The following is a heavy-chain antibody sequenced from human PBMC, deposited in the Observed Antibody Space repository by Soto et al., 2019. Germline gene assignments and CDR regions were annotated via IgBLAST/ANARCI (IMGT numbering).Heavy chain of an antibody. D-gene: IGHD4-17*01. Sequence: GGSLRLSCAASGFTFSSYAMSWVRQAPGKGLEWVSAISGSGGSTYYADSVKGRFTISRDNSKNTLYLQMNSLRAEDTAVYYCAKDTSPDDYGDYDAFDIWGQGTMVTVSS. CDR2: ISGSGGST. V-gene: IGHV3-23*01. CDR1: GFTFSSYA. CDR3: AKDTSPDDYGDYDAFDI. J-gene: IGHJ3*02.